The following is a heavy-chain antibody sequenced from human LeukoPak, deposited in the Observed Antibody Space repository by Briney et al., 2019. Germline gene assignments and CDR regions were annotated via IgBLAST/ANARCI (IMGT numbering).Heavy chain of an antibody. D-gene: IGHD3-22*01. J-gene: IGHJ1*01. CDR2: ISSNGGRT. CDR1: GFTFRSYG. CDR3: ATYYYDSGGFHFHH. Sequence: PEGSLRLSCAASGFTFRSYGMHWVRQAPGKGLEYVSAISSNGGRTYYANSVKGRFTISRDNSRNTLYLQMGSLRAEGMAVYYCATYYYDSGGFHFHHWGQGTLVTVSS. V-gene: IGHV3-64*01.